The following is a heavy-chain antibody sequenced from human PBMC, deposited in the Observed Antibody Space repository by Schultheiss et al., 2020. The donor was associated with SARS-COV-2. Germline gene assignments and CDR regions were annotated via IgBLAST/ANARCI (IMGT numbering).Heavy chain of an antibody. CDR3: AREELVGGSAFDS. CDR2: ITSSSSTI. V-gene: IGHV3-11*04. Sequence: GASLKISCAASGFTFSDYYMSWIRQAPGKGLEWVSYITSSSSTIYYVDSVKGRFTISRDNAKSSLYLQMNSLRVEDTAVYYCAREELVGGSAFDSWGQGALVTVSS. J-gene: IGHJ4*02. D-gene: IGHD1-26*01. CDR1: GFTFSDYY.